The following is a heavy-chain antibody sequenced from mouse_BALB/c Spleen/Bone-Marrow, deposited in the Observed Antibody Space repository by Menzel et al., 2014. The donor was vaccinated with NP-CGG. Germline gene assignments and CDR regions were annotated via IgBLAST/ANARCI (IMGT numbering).Heavy chain of an antibody. D-gene: IGHD1-2*01. Sequence: EVQLVESGGGLVQPGGSLRLSCATSGFTFTDYYMSWVRQPPGKALEWLGFIRNKANGYTTEYSASVKGRFTISRDNSQSTLYLQMNTLRAEGSATYYCARDYYGFFAYWGQGTLVTVSA. CDR1: GFTFTDYY. CDR3: ARDYYGFFAY. V-gene: IGHV7-3*02. J-gene: IGHJ3*01. CDR2: IRNKANGYTT.